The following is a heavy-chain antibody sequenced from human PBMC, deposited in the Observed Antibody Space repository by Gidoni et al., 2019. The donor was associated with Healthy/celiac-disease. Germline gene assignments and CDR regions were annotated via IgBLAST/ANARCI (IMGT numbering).Heavy chain of an antibody. V-gene: IGHV1-2*02. J-gene: IGHJ5*02. Sequence: QVQLVQSGAEVKKPGASVKVSCKASGYTFTGHYMHWLRQAPGQGLEWMGWINPNSGGTNDAQKFQGSVTMTRDTSISTAYMELSRLRSDDTAVYYCASSVITMVRGVISCEFDPWGQGTLVTVSS. CDR2: INPNSGGT. CDR1: GYTFTGHY. D-gene: IGHD3-10*01. CDR3: ASSVITMVRGVISCEFDP.